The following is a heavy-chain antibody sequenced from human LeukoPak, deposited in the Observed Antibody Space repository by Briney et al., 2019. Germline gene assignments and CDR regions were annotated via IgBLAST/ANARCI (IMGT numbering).Heavy chain of an antibody. Sequence: SVKVSCKASGGTFSSYAISWVRQAPGQGLEWMGRIIPILGIANYAQKFQGRVTITADKSTSTAYMELSSLRSEDTAVYYCARLRVSRDGYNLGGFFWGQGTLVTVSS. V-gene: IGHV1-69*04. CDR2: IIPILGIA. J-gene: IGHJ4*02. CDR1: GGTFSSYA. CDR3: ARLRVSRDGYNLGGFF. D-gene: IGHD5-24*01.